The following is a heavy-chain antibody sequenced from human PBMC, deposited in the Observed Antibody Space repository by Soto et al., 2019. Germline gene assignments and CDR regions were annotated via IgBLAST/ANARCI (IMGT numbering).Heavy chain of an antibody. CDR3: ARDIGYDYVWGSYRYVDY. J-gene: IGHJ4*02. CDR1: GFTFSSYS. CDR2: ISSSSSYI. Sequence: GGSLRLSCAASGFTFSSYSMNWVRQAPGKGLEWVSSISSSSSYIYYADSVKGRFTISRDNAKNSLYLQMNSLRAEDTAVYYCARDIGYDYVWGSYRYVDYWGQGTLVTVSS. D-gene: IGHD3-16*02. V-gene: IGHV3-21*01.